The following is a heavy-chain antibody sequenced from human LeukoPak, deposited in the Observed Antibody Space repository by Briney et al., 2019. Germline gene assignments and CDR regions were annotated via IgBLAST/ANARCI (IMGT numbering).Heavy chain of an antibody. CDR1: GFTFSSYW. D-gene: IGHD5-24*01. J-gene: IGHJ4*02. Sequence: PGGSLRLSCAASGFTFSSYWMSWVRQAPGKGLEWVANIKQDGSEKYYADSVKGRFTVSRDNSKNTLYLQMNSLRAEDTAVYYCARSISRDGYNNFDCWGQGTLVTVSS. V-gene: IGHV3-7*01. CDR2: IKQDGSEK. CDR3: ARSISRDGYNNFDC.